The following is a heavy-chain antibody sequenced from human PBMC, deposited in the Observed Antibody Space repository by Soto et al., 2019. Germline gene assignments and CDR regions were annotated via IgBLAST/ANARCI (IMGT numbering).Heavy chain of an antibody. CDR3: AREPPEGSRPAP. CDR2: IYYSGST. D-gene: IGHD6-13*01. J-gene: IGHJ5*02. CDR1: GGSISSGDYY. V-gene: IGHV4-30-4*01. Sequence: QVQLQESGPGLVKPSQTLSLTCTVSGGSISSGDYYWSWIRQPPGKGLEWIGYIYYSGSTYYNPSPKSRVTIPVDTSKNQFSRKLSSVTAADTAVYYCAREPPEGSRPAPWGQGPLVTVPS.